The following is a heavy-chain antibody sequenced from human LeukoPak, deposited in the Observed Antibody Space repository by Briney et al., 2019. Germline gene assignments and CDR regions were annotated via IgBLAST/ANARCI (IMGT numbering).Heavy chain of an antibody. D-gene: IGHD3-9*01. CDR1: GYTFTGYY. CDR3: ARDLRDYDILTGYYY. CDR2: INPNSGGT. V-gene: IGHV1-2*02. J-gene: IGHJ4*02. Sequence: ASMKVSCKASGYTFTGYYMHWVRQAPGQGLEWMGWINPNSGGTNYAQKFQGRVTMTRDTSISTAYMELSRLRSDDTAVYYCARDLRDYDILTGYYYWGQGTLVTVSS.